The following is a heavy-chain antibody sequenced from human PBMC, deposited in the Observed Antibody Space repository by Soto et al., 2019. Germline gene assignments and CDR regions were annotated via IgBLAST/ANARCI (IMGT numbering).Heavy chain of an antibody. CDR3: ARVAGGYCSGGSCYRYTNDWYFDL. D-gene: IGHD2-15*01. V-gene: IGHV3-30-3*01. CDR2: ISYDGSNK. CDR1: GFTFSSYA. J-gene: IGHJ2*01. Sequence: QVQLVESGGGVVQPGRSLRLSCAASGFTFSSYAMHWVRQAPGKGLEWVAVISYDGSNKYYADSVKGRFTISRDNSKNTLYLQMNSLRAEDTAVYYCARVAGGYCSGGSCYRYTNDWYFDLWGGGTLVTVSS.